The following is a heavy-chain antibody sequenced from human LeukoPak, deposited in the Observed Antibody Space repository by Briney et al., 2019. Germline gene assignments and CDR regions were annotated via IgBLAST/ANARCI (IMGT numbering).Heavy chain of an antibody. V-gene: IGHV3-15*01. CDR2: IKSKTDGGTT. Sequence: PGGSLRLSCAASGFTFSNAWMSWVRQVPGKGLEWVGRIKSKTDGGTTDYAAPVKGRFTISRDDSKNTLYLQMNSLKTEDTAVYYCTTHSDDFWSGYYTQNSDYWGQGTLVTVSS. CDR1: GFTFSNAW. D-gene: IGHD3-3*01. CDR3: TTHSDDFWSGYYTQNSDY. J-gene: IGHJ4*02.